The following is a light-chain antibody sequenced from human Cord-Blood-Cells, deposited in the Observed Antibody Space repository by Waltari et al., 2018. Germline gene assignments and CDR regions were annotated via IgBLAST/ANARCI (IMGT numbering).Light chain of an antibody. Sequence: QSALTQPRSVSASPGHSVTISCTGTSSDVCGYNYVSWYQQHPGKAPKRMIYDVSKRPSGVPDRFSGSKSGNTASLTISGLQAEDEADYYCCSYAGSYTWVFGGGTKLTVL. CDR1: SSDVCGYNY. J-gene: IGLJ3*02. CDR2: DVS. CDR3: CSYAGSYTWV. V-gene: IGLV2-11*01.